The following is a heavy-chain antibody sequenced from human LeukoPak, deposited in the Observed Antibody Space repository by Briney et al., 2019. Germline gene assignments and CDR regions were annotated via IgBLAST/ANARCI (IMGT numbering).Heavy chain of an antibody. V-gene: IGHV4-4*07. CDR2: IYTSGST. CDR3: ARDHPPGNFYDY. Sequence: SETLSLTCTVSGGSISSYYWSWIRQPAGKGLEWIGRIYTSGSTNYNPSLKSRVTMSVDTSKNQFSLELSSVTAADTAVYYCARDHPPGNFYDYWGQGTLVNVSS. CDR1: GGSISSYY. D-gene: IGHD2/OR15-2a*01. J-gene: IGHJ4*02.